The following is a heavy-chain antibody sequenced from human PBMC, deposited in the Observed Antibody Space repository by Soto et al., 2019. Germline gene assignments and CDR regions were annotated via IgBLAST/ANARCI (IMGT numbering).Heavy chain of an antibody. CDR1: GGSINTFY. V-gene: IGHV4-4*07. Sequence: SETLSLTCTVSGGSINTFYWSWVRQPAGKGLEWIGRIFSSGNTNYNPSLNSRLTMSVDTSKNQVSLKLTSVTAADTAVYHCARGGGVPALGDPWGQGTLVTVSS. D-gene: IGHD3-16*01. J-gene: IGHJ5*02. CDR3: ARGGGVPALGDP. CDR2: IFSSGNT.